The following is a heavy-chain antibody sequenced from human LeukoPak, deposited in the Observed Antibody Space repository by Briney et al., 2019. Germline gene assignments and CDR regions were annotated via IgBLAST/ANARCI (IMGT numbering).Heavy chain of an antibody. Sequence: GGSLRLSCAVSGITLSNYGMSWVRQAPGKGLEWVSAISGSGGSTYYADSVKGRFTISRDNSKNTLYLQMNSLRAEDTAVYYCAKSAGSAGMDVWGQGTTVTVSS. V-gene: IGHV3-23*01. D-gene: IGHD3-10*01. CDR1: GITLSNYG. CDR2: ISGSGGST. CDR3: AKSAGSAGMDV. J-gene: IGHJ6*02.